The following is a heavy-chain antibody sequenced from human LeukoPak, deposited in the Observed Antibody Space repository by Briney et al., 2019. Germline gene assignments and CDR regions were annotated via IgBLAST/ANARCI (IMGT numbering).Heavy chain of an antibody. J-gene: IGHJ4*02. CDR2: ISSSSSYI. V-gene: IGHV3-21*01. CDR1: GFTFSSYS. D-gene: IGHD6-13*01. CDR3: ARGGIAAAGTGVRN. Sequence: GGSLRLSCAASGFTFSSYSMNWVRQAPGKGLEWVSSISSSSSYIYYADSVKGRFTISRDNAKNSLYLQMNSLRAEDTAVYYCARGGIAAAGTGVRNWGQGTLVTVSS.